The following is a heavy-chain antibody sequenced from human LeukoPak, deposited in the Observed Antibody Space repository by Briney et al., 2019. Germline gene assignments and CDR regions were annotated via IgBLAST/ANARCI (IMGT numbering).Heavy chain of an antibody. D-gene: IGHD1-26*01. CDR3: ASRFIVGANSDAFDI. V-gene: IGHV4-39*01. J-gene: IGHJ3*02. CDR1: GGSISSSSYY. CDR2: IYYSGST. Sequence: PSETLSLTCTVSGGSISSSSYYWGWIRQPPGKGLEWIGSIYYSGSTYYNPSLKSRVTISVDTSKNQFSLKLSSVTAADTAVYYCASRFIVGANSDAFDIWGQGTMVTVSS.